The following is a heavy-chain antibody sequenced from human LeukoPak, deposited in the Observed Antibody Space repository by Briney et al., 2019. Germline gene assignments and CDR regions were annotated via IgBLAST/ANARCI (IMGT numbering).Heavy chain of an antibody. CDR2: INQVGSSK. J-gene: IGHJ4*02. CDR3: ANLGPPGRDHYLES. V-gene: IGHV3-7*01. D-gene: IGHD5-24*01. CDR1: GFTFSNYW. Sequence: GGSLRLSCAASGFTFSNYWMNWVRQAPGKGLEWVANINQVGSSKYFVDSVKGRFIISRDNAKNSLYLQMNSLRDEDTAVYYCANLGPPGRDHYLESWGQGTLVTVSS.